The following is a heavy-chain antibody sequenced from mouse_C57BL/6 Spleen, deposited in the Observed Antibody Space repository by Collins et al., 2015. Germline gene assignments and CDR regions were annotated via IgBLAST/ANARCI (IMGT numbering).Heavy chain of an antibody. CDR1: GFTFSSFG. Sequence: DVQLVESGGGLVQPGGSRKLSCAASGFTFSSFGMHWVRQAPEKGLEWVAYISSGSSTIYYADTVKGRFTISRDNPKNTLFLQMTSLRSEDTAMYYCARRGLRRYYFDYWGQGTTLTVSS. CDR2: ISSGSSTI. V-gene: IGHV5-17*02. CDR3: ARRGLRRYYFDY. J-gene: IGHJ2*01. D-gene: IGHD2-4*01.